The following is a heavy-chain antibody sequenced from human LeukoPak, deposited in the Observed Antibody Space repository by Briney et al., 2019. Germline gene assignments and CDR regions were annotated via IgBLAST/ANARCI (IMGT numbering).Heavy chain of an antibody. V-gene: IGHV4-39*07. D-gene: IGHD1-26*01. J-gene: IGHJ4*02. Sequence: SETLSLTCTVSGGSISGSSYYWGWIRQPPGKGLEWIGEINHSGSTNYNPSLKSRVTISVDTSKNQFSLKLSSVTAADTAVYYCARRREWKLKPAFGYWGQGTLVTVSS. CDR3: ARRREWKLKPAFGY. CDR1: GGSISGSSYY. CDR2: INHSGST.